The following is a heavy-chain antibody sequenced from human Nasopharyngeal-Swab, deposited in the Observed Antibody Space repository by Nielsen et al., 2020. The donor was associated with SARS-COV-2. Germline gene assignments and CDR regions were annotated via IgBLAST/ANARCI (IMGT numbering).Heavy chain of an antibody. Sequence: WVGQRPGKGLAWVGYIYYSGSTDYNPSLKSRVSRSEDTSKNQVTLKLSTVTAADTAVYFCARCGFLEWLLMRAGGYYFDYWGQGTLVTVSS. J-gene: IGHJ4*02. CDR3: ARCGFLEWLLMRAGGYYFDY. V-gene: IGHV4-31*02. D-gene: IGHD3-3*01. CDR2: IYYSGST.